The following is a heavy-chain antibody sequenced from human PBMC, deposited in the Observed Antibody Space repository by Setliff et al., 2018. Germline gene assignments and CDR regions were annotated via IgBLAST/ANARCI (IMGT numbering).Heavy chain of an antibody. CDR2: IKSSREGATS. V-gene: IGHV3-15*01. Sequence: GGSLRLSCSVSGITFINAWMTWVRQAPGKGPEWVGCIKSSREGATSDYGAPAKGRFTISRDDSKQMIFLQMHNLKTEDTGFYYCATGPRDSRNYLNWFNPWGQGTLVTVSS. CDR1: GITFINAW. D-gene: IGHD4-4*01. CDR3: ATGPRDSRNYLNWFNP. J-gene: IGHJ5*02.